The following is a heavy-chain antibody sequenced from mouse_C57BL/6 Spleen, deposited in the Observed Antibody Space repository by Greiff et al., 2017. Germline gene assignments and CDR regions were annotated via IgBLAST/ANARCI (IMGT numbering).Heavy chain of an antibody. V-gene: IGHV1-15*01. Sequence: LQQSGAELVRPGASVTLSCKASGYTFTDYEMHWVKQTPVHGLEWIGAIDPETGGTAYNQKFKGKAILTADKSSSTAYMELRSLTSEDSAVYYCTRLALYAMDYWGQGTSVTVSS. J-gene: IGHJ4*01. CDR3: TRLALYAMDY. CDR2: IDPETGGT. CDR1: GYTFTDYE.